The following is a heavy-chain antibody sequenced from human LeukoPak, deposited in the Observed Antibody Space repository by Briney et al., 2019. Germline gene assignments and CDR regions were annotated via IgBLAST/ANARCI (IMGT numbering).Heavy chain of an antibody. CDR1: GFTFSSYS. CDR3: ARVAPGIAAAGINYYYGMDV. CDR2: ISSRSSYM. J-gene: IGHJ6*02. V-gene: IGHV3-21*01. D-gene: IGHD6-13*01. Sequence: GGSLRLSCAASGFTFSSYSMNWVRQAPGKGLEWVSSISSRSSYMYYADSVKGRFTISRDNAKNSLYLQMNSLRAEDTAVYYCARVAPGIAAAGINYYYGMDVWGQGTTVTVSS.